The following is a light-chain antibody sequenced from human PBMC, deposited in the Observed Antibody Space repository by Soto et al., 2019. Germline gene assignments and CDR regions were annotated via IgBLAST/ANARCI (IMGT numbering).Light chain of an antibody. Sequence: QSVLSQPPSASGTPGQRVTISCSGSSSNIGRNYIYWYQQLPGTAPRLLIYRNNQRPSGVPDRFSGSKSGTSASLAISGLRSEDEGDYYCAAWDDSLSGPVFGGGTKLTVL. CDR3: AAWDDSLSGPV. CDR1: SSNIGRNY. J-gene: IGLJ3*02. V-gene: IGLV1-47*01. CDR2: RNN.